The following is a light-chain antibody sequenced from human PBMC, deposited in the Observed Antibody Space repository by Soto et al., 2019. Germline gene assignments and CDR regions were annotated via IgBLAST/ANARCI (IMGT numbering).Light chain of an antibody. CDR3: ERYCTPPRT. CDR2: WAS. J-gene: IGKJ1*01. V-gene: IGKV4-1*01. Sequence: DIVMTQSPDSLPVSLGERATINCKSSQSLLSSSKNKNHLAWYQQKSGQPPKLIIYWASTRETRVPDRFSGSGSATEFALTISRQQAEDVAVYYCERYCTPPRTFGQGTKVEIK. CDR1: QSLLSSSKNKNH.